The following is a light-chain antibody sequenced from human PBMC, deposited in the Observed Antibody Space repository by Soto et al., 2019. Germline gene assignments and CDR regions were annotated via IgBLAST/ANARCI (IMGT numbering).Light chain of an antibody. V-gene: IGLV2-14*03. CDR3: GSYTDRTALV. Sequence: ALTQPASVSGSPGQSITISCTGSSSDVVYDYVSWYQQHPGKAPKLIMYGVSRRPSGVSDRFSGLKSDKTASLIISGLQPEDEAGYYCGSYTDRTALVFVGGTKLTVL. CDR2: GVS. J-gene: IGLJ2*01. CDR1: SSDVVYDY.